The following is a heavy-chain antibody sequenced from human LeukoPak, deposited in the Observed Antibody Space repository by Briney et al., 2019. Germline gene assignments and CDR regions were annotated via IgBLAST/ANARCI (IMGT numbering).Heavy chain of an antibody. CDR2: IYYSGST. J-gene: IGHJ3*02. D-gene: IGHD3-9*01. CDR3: ARDHTYYDILTGYSFGAFDI. V-gene: IGHV4-59*01. Sequence: SSETLFLTCTVSGGSISSYYWSWIRQPPGKGLEWIGYIYYSGSTNYNPSLKSRVTISVDTSKNQFSLKLSSVTAADTAVYYCARDHTYYDILTGYSFGAFDIWGQGTMVTVSS. CDR1: GGSISSYY.